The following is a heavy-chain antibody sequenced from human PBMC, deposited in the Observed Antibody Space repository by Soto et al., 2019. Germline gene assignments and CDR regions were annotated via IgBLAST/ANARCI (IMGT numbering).Heavy chain of an antibody. CDR2: ISAYNGNT. D-gene: IGHD1-7*01. J-gene: IGHJ6*03. V-gene: IGHV1-18*01. CDR3: ARGVPYNWNYVTYYYYYYMDV. Sequence: ASVKVSCKASGYTFTSYGISWVRQAPGQGLEWMGWISAYNGNTNYAQKLQGRVTMTTDTSTSTAYMELRSLRSDDTAVYYCARGVPYNWNYVTYYYYYYMDVWGKGTTVTVSS. CDR1: GYTFTSYG.